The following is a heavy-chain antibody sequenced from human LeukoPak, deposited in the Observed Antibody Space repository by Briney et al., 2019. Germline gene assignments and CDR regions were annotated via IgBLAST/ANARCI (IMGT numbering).Heavy chain of an antibody. CDR2: IYYSGST. CDR3: ARDRNGDYPDY. J-gene: IGHJ4*02. CDR1: GGSISSYY. Sequence: SQTLSLTCTVSGGSISSYYWSWIRQPPGKGLEWIGYIYYSGSTNYNPSLKSRVTISVDTSKNQFSLKLSSVTAADTAVYYCARDRNGDYPDYWGQGTLVTVSS. D-gene: IGHD4-17*01. V-gene: IGHV4-59*01.